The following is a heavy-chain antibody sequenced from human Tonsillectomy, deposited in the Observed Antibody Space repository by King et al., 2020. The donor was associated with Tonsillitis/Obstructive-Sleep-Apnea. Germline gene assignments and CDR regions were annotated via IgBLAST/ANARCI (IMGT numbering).Heavy chain of an antibody. Sequence: VQLVESGAEVKKPGESLKISCTGSGYTFSNYWIGWVRQMPGKGLEWMGIIYPSDSDTTYSPSFQGQVTISVDKSTSTAYLQWGSLKASDTAMYYCAKRGRYGGKPDYWGQGTLVTVSS. CDR1: GYTFSNYW. CDR3: AKRGRYGGKPDY. D-gene: IGHD4-23*01. CDR2: IYPSDSDT. J-gene: IGHJ4*02. V-gene: IGHV5-51*03.